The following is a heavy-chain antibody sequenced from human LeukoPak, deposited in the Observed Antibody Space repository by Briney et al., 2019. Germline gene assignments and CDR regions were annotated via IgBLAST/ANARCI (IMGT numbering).Heavy chain of an antibody. D-gene: IGHD6-13*01. Sequence: PGASLSHSQTSSEFTVGKGYRSRFPPAPEKGLEWDSVIYSGGSTYYADSVKGRFTISRDNSKNTLYLQMNSLRAEDTAVYYCAREISRQVGIAAAGTEGYYFDYWGQVTLVTVSS. CDR1: EFTVGKGY. V-gene: IGHV3-53*01. CDR2: IYSGGST. CDR3: AREISRQVGIAAAGTEGYYFDY. J-gene: IGHJ4*02.